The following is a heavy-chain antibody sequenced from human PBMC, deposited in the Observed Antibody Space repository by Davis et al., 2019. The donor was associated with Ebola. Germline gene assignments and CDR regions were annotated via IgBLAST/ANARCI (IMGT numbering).Heavy chain of an antibody. J-gene: IGHJ4*02. CDR3: ARDLRIAVAPVGY. D-gene: IGHD6-19*01. CDR2: IKQDGSEK. V-gene: IGHV3-7*01. Sequence: GESLKISCAASGFTFSSYWMSWVRQAPGKGLEWVANIKQDGSEKYYVDSVKGRFTISRDNAKNSLYLQMNSLRAEDTAVYYRARDLRIAVAPVGYWGQGTLVTVSS. CDR1: GFTFSSYW.